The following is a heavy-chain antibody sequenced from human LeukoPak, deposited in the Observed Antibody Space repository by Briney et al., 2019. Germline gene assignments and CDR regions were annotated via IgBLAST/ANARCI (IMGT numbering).Heavy chain of an antibody. V-gene: IGHV3-74*01. D-gene: IGHD4-17*01. J-gene: IGHJ4*02. CDR1: GFAFSSNW. Sequence: GGSLRLSCAASGFAFSSNWMHWVRQTPGKGLVWVSRINSGGSGTSYADSVKGRFAISRDNSKNTLYLQMNSLRAEDTAVYYRAKVGGMTTVTSAWDDWGQGTLVTVSS. CDR3: AKVGGMTTVTSAWDD. CDR2: INSGGSGT.